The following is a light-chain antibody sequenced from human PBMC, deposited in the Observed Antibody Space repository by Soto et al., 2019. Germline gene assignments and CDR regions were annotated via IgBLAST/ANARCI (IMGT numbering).Light chain of an antibody. J-gene: IGKJ2*01. Sequence: DIQMTQSPSTLSASVGDRVTITCRASQSISSWLAWYQQKPGKAPKLLIYKASSLESGVPSRFSGSGSETEFTLTISSLQPDDFATYYCQQYNSWYTFGQGTKLEI. CDR2: KAS. CDR3: QQYNSWYT. V-gene: IGKV1-5*03. CDR1: QSISSW.